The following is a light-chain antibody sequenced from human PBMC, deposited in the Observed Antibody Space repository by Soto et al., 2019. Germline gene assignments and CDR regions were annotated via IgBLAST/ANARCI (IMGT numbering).Light chain of an antibody. CDR2: VVS. CDR3: SSYSGTNYHYV. CDR1: SSDVGGYNY. Sequence: QSALTQPPSASGSFGQSVTISCTGTSSDVGGYNYVSWYRQHPGKAPKLMIYVVSERPSGVPDRFSGSKSGNTASLTVSGLQADDEADYYCSSYSGTNYHYVFGTGTKLTVL. J-gene: IGLJ1*01. V-gene: IGLV2-8*01.